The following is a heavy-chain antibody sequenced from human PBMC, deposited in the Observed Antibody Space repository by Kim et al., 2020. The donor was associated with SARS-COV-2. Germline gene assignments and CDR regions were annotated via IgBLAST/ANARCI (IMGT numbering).Heavy chain of an antibody. V-gene: IGHV4-61*01. CDR2: IYYSGST. J-gene: IGHJ3*02. CDR3: AREIRYSSSYDAFDI. CDR1: GGSVSSGSYY. D-gene: IGHD6-13*01. Sequence: SETLSLTCTVSGGSVSSGSYYWSWIRQPPGKGLEWIGYIYYSGSTNYNPSLKSRVTISVDTSKNQFSLKLSSVTAADTAVYYCAREIRYSSSYDAFDIWGQGTMVTVSS.